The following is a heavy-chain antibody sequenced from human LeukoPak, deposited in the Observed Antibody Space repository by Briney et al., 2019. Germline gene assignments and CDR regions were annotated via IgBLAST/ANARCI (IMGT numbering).Heavy chain of an antibody. Sequence: GGSLRLSCAASGFTFSTYVMSWVRQAPGKGLEWVSGISGSGDNTYYADSVKGRFTISRDNSKNTLYLQMNSLRAEDTAVYHCARSVDYFDNTGPHMMFDYWGQGSLVTVSS. CDR1: GFTFSTYV. V-gene: IGHV3-23*01. J-gene: IGHJ4*02. CDR3: ARSVDYFDNTGPHMMFDY. CDR2: ISGSGDNT. D-gene: IGHD3-22*01.